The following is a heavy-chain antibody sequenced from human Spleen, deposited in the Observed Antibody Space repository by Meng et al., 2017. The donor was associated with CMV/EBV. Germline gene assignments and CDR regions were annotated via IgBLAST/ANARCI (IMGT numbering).Heavy chain of an antibody. J-gene: IGHJ2*01. CDR3: TKCDVVVEPAEFSPREYFDL. Sequence: GESLKISCAASGFTFTNAWMSWVRQAPGKGLEWVGRIKSKGDGATTDYAAPVKGRFTISREDSKNTLYLQKNSLNTEDTAVYYCTKCDVVVEPAEFSPREYFDLWGRGTLVTVSS. D-gene: IGHD2-2*01. CDR1: GFTFTNAW. CDR2: IKSKGDGATT. V-gene: IGHV3-15*01.